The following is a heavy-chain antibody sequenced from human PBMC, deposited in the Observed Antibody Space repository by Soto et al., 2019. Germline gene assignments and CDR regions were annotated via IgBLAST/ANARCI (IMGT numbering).Heavy chain of an antibody. J-gene: IGHJ4*02. V-gene: IGHV4-30-2*01. CDR3: ARGQGAAAGHSNFDY. CDR2: IYDSGNT. CDR1: GGSISGTTYS. D-gene: IGHD6-13*01. Sequence: QLQLQESRSGLVKPSQTLSLTCAVSGGSISGTTYSWSWIRQPPGKGLEWIGYIYDSGNTYYNPSLKSQFSISVDRSKNQFSLKLSSVTAADTAVYYCARGQGAAAGHSNFDYWGQGALVTVSS.